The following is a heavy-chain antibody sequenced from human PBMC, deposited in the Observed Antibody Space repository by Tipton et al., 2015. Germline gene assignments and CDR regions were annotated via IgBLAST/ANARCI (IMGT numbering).Heavy chain of an antibody. Sequence: TLSFTCTVSGGSISSYYWSWIRQPPGKGLEWIGSISYSGRTDYNPSLKSRVTVSVDTSKNQLSLKLSSVTAADTAVYYCARGFGYVDYAWFDPWGQGTLVTVSS. CDR3: ARGFGYVDYAWFDP. J-gene: IGHJ5*02. CDR1: GGSISSYY. V-gene: IGHV4-59*12. D-gene: IGHD4-17*01. CDR2: ISYSGRT.